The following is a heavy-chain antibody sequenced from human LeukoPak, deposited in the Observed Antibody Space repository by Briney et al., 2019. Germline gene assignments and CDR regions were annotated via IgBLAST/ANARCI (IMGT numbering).Heavy chain of an antibody. CDR2: ISSSSSYI. J-gene: IGHJ4*02. V-gene: IGHV3-21*01. CDR3: ARGWGGSWAFDY. Sequence: GGSLRLSCAASGFTFSSYSMNWVRQVPGKGLEWVSSISSSSSYIYYADSVKGRFTISRDNAKNSPYLQMNSLRAEDTAVYYCARGWGGSWAFDYWGQGTLATVSS. D-gene: IGHD6-13*01. CDR1: GFTFSSYS.